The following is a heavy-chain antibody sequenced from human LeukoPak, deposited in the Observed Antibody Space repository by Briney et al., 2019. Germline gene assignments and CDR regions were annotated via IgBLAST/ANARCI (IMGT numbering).Heavy chain of an antibody. Sequence: QSGRSLRLSCAASGFTFSSYGMHWVRQAPGKGLEWVAVIWYDGSNKYYADSVKGLFTISRDNSKNTLYLQMNSLRAEDTAVYYCARDSGSYNFDYWGQGTLVTVSS. CDR3: ARDSGSYNFDY. J-gene: IGHJ4*02. CDR2: IWYDGSNK. V-gene: IGHV3-33*01. D-gene: IGHD1-26*01. CDR1: GFTFSSYG.